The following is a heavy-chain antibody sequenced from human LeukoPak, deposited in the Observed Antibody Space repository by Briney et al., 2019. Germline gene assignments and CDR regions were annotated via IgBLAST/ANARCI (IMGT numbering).Heavy chain of an antibody. V-gene: IGHV4-59*08. CDR1: GGSINSHH. D-gene: IGHD6-19*01. CDR2: FHNSGVT. CDR3: ATAHSDGWYAWLDP. Sequence: SETLSLTCTVSGGSINSHHWSWLRQPPGKGLEWIGYFHNSGVTNYKSSLKSRVTISVDTSKNQFSLKLSSVTAADTAVYYCATAHSDGWYAWLDPWGQGTLVTVSS. J-gene: IGHJ5*02.